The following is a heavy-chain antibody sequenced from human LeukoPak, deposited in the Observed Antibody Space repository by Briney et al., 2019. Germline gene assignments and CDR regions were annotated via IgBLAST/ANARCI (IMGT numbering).Heavy chain of an antibody. V-gene: IGHV3-43D*04. CDR2: IGWDGDNT. CDR3: ARDYTADSNGYFDY. D-gene: IGHD3-22*01. J-gene: IGHJ4*02. CDR1: GFTFDDKA. Sequence: PGGSLRLSCAASGFTFDDKAMLWVRQGPGKGLEWVALIGWDGDNTYYSDSVKGRFTISRDNSKDSVYLQMNSLRVDDTALYFCARDYTADSNGYFDYWGQGTLVTVSS.